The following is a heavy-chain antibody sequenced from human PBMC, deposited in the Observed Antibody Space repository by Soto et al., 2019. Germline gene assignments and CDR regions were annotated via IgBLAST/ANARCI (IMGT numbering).Heavy chain of an antibody. CDR1: GFIFSTYA. D-gene: IGHD2-15*01. CDR3: AKDLDIVVVAAVTPGVDS. CDR2: ITGTGYST. Sequence: EEQLLESGGGLVQPGGSLRLSCAGSGFIFSTYAMSWVRQAPGTGLEWVSVITGTGYSTYYADSVKGRFTISRDNSKNTVYLQMNSLRAEDTAVYYCAKDLDIVVVAAVTPGVDSWGQGTLVTVSS. V-gene: IGHV3-23*01. J-gene: IGHJ4*02.